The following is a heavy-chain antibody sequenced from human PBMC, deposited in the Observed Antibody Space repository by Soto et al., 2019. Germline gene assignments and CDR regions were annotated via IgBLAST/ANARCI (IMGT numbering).Heavy chain of an antibody. V-gene: IGHV1-69*13. D-gene: IGHD2-2*01. Sequence: SVKVSCKASGGTFSSYAISWVRQAPGQGLEWMGGIIPIFGTANYAQKFQGRVTITADESTSTAYMELSSLRSEDTAVYYCARDRIYCISTSCYRSHYYYGMDVWGQGTTVTLSS. CDR3: ARDRIYCISTSCYRSHYYYGMDV. CDR1: GGTFSSYA. CDR2: IIPIFGTA. J-gene: IGHJ6*01.